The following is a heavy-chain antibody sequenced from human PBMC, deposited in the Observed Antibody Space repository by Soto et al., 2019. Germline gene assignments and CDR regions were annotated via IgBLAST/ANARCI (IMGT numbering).Heavy chain of an antibody. D-gene: IGHD3-10*01. CDR2: ISSNGGST. V-gene: IGHV3-64*01. Sequence: GGSLRLSCAASGFTFNSYAMHWVRQAPGKGLEYVSAISSNGGSTYYANSVKGRFTISRDNSKNTLYLQMGSLRAEDMAVYYCAREYYYGSGRYMDVWGKGTTVTVSS. J-gene: IGHJ6*03. CDR3: AREYYYGSGRYMDV. CDR1: GFTFNSYA.